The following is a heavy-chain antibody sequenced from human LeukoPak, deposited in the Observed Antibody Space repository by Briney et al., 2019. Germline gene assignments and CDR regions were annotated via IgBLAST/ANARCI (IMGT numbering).Heavy chain of an antibody. Sequence: ASVKVSCKASGYTFTGYYMHWVRQAPGQGLEWMGWINPNSGGTNYAQKFQGRVTMTRDTSISTAYMELSRLRSDDTAVYYCARDQVPAAMDPDWSDPWGQGTLVTVSS. CDR3: ARDQVPAAMDPDWSDP. CDR2: INPNSGGT. J-gene: IGHJ5*02. V-gene: IGHV1-2*02. CDR1: GYTFTGYY. D-gene: IGHD2-2*01.